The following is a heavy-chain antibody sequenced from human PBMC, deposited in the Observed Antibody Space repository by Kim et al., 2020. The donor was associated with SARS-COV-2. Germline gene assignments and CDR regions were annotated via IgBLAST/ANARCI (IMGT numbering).Heavy chain of an antibody. D-gene: IGHD5-18*01. Sequence: GKGLEGVSVIYSGGSTYYADSVKGRFTISRDNSKNPLYLQMNSLRAEDTAVYYCARCGYSYGFFDAFDIWGQGTMVTVSS. J-gene: IGHJ3*02. CDR3: ARCGYSYGFFDAFDI. CDR2: IYSGGST. V-gene: IGHV3-53*01.